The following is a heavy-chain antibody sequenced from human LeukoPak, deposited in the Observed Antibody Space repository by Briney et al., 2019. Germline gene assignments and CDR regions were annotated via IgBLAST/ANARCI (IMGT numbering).Heavy chain of an antibody. CDR1: GFTVSSNY. J-gene: IGHJ3*02. D-gene: IGHD3-3*01. V-gene: IGHV3-66*01. Sequence: PGGSLRLSCAASGFTVSSNYMSWVRQAPGKGLEWVSVIYSGGSTYYADSVKGRFTISRDNSKNTLYLQMNSLRAKDTAVYYCARSITIFGVVIDAFDIWGQGTMVTVSS. CDR3: ARSITIFGVVIDAFDI. CDR2: IYSGGST.